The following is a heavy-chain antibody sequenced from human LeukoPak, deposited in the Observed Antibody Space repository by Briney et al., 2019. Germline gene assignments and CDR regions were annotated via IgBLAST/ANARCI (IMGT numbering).Heavy chain of an antibody. CDR3: AKGRSEYPFDY. CDR1: GFTFSSYW. CDR2: IKQDGSEK. V-gene: IGHV3-7*03. D-gene: IGHD2-2*01. Sequence: GGSLRLSCAASGFTFSSYWMSWVRQAPGKGLEWVANIKQDGSEKYYVDSVKGRFTISRDNAKNTLYLQMNSLRAEDTAVYYCAKGRSEYPFDYWGQGTLVTVSS. J-gene: IGHJ4*02.